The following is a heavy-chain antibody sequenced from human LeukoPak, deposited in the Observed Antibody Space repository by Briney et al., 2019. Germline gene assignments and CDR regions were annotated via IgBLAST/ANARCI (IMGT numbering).Heavy chain of an antibody. V-gene: IGHV3-21*01. CDR1: GFTFSSYS. CDR2: ISSSGSYI. J-gene: IGHJ4*02. D-gene: IGHD4-17*01. Sequence: PGGSLRLSCAASGFTFSSYSMNLVRQAPGKGLEWVSSISSSGSYIYYADSVKGRFTISRDNAKNSLYLQMNSLRAEDTAVYYCARVPQSQYDYGDYLFDYWGQGTLVTVSS. CDR3: ARVPQSQYDYGDYLFDY.